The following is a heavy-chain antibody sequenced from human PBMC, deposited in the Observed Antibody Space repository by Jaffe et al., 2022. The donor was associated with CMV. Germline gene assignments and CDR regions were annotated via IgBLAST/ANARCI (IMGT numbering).Heavy chain of an antibody. CDR2: ISASGTI. CDR1: GLTFSGYE. Sequence: EVQLVESGGGLVQPGGSLRVSCAASGLTFSGYEMNWVRQAPGKGLEWVSYISASGTIYYADSVKGRFTISRDNAKNSLYLQMNSLRAEDTAVYYCASPSSSGYRLYYFGYWGQGTLVTVSS. J-gene: IGHJ4*02. CDR3: ASPSSSGYRLYYFGY. V-gene: IGHV3-48*03. D-gene: IGHD3-22*01.